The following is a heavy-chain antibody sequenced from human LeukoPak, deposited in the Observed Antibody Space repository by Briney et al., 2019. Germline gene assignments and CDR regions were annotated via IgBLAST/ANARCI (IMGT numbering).Heavy chain of an antibody. Sequence: PSETLSLTCAVYGGSFSGYYWSWIRQPPGKGLEWIGEINHSGSTNYNPSLKSRVTISVDTSKNQFSLKLSSVTAADTAVYYCARYLVRATYFDYWGQGTLVTVSS. V-gene: IGHV4-34*01. D-gene: IGHD1-26*01. CDR3: ARYLVRATYFDY. J-gene: IGHJ4*02. CDR2: INHSGST. CDR1: GGSFSGYY.